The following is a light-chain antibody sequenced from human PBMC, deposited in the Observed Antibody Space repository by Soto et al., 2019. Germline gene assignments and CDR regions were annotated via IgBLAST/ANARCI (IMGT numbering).Light chain of an antibody. V-gene: IGKV3-15*01. CDR3: QQHNNWPIT. CDR2: GAS. J-gene: IGKJ5*01. Sequence: EIVLTQSPGTLSLSPGERATLSCRASQSVSSNLAWYQQQPGQAPRLLIYGASTRATGFPARFSGSGSGTEFTLTISSLQSEDFALYFCQQHNNWPITFGQGTRLEIK. CDR1: QSVSSN.